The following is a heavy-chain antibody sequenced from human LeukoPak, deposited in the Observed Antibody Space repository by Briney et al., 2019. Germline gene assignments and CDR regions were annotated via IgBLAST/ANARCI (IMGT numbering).Heavy chain of an antibody. CDR1: GFTFSSYW. CDR2: ISGDGSST. J-gene: IGHJ4*02. V-gene: IGHV3-74*01. CDR3: ARELPFDY. Sequence: GXXLRLSCAASGFTFSSYWMHWVRQTPGKGLVWVSRISGDGSSTTYAESVKGGFTISRDNAKNTLYLQMNTLRAEDTAVYYCARELPFDYWGQGTLVTVSS.